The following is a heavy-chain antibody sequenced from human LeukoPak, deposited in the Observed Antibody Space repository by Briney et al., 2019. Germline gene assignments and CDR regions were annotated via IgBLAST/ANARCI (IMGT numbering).Heavy chain of an antibody. CDR1: GYTSTGYY. D-gene: IGHD3-3*01. V-gene: IGHV1-2*06. CDR3: ARDLIFGVVIGY. Sequence: GASVKVSCKASGYTSTGYYMHWVRQAPGQGLEWMGRINPNGGGTDYAQKFQGRVTMTRDTSFSTAYMELSRLRSDDTAVYYCARDLIFGVVIGYWGQGTLVTVSS. CDR2: INPNGGGT. J-gene: IGHJ4*02.